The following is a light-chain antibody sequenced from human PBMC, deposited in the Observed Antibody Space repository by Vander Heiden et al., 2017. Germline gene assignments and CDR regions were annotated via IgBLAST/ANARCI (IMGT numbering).Light chain of an antibody. V-gene: IGKV1-17*01. J-gene: IGKJ5*01. CDR3: LHCNSSPIT. CDR1: QGSRNE. Sequence: DIQLTQSPSSLSASVGDRVTITSRPSQGSRNELGWYQQKPGKAPQRLIYGASSSQSGVPSRISGSGSGTEFTLTISRLHAEDFAYYFCLHCNSSPITFGQGTRLENK. CDR2: GAS.